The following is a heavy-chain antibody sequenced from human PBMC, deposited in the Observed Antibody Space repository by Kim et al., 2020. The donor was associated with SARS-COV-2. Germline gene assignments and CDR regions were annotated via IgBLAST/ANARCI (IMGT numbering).Heavy chain of an antibody. Sequence: SVKGRFTISRDDSKSIAYLQMNSLKTEDTAVYYCTRALGTMVRGDLTFDYWGQGTLVTVSS. V-gene: IGHV3-49*02. CDR3: TRALGTMVRGDLTFDY. D-gene: IGHD3-10*01. J-gene: IGHJ4*02.